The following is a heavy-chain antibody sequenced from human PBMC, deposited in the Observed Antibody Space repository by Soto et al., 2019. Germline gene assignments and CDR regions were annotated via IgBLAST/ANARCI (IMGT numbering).Heavy chain of an antibody. V-gene: IGHV4-39*01. CDR1: GGSIRSSSYY. J-gene: IGHJ6*03. D-gene: IGHD1-7*01. CDR2: IYYSGST. Sequence: SETHSHTSTVSGGSIRSSSYYWGWIRKPPGKGLEWIGSIYYSGSTYYNPSLKSRVTISVDTSKNQFSLHLNSVTPEDTAVYYCAGTTSLQWYYMDVWDKGTTVTVSS. CDR3: AGTTSLQWYYMDV.